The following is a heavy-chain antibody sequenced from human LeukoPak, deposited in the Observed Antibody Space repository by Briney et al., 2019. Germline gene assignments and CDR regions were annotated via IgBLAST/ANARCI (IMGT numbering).Heavy chain of an antibody. D-gene: IGHD6-13*01. CDR3: ARGTNGYSSSWYRD. CDR1: GYTFTGYY. V-gene: IGHV1-2*02. J-gene: IGHJ4*02. Sequence: GASVKVSCKASGYTFTGYYMHWVRQAPGQGLEWMGWINPNSGGTNYAQKFQGRVTMTRDTSISTAYMELSRLSSDDTAVYYCARGTNGYSSSWYRDWGQGTLVTVSS. CDR2: INPNSGGT.